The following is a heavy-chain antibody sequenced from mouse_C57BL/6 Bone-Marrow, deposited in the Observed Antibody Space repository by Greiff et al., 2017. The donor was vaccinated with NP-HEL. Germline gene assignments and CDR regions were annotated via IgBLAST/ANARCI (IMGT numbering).Heavy chain of an antibody. CDR3: AREGGLRRRTYAMDY. Sequence: EVKLMESEGGLVQPGSSMKLSCTTSGFTFSDYYMAWVRQVPEKGLDWVANINSDGSSTYYLDSLQSRFIISRDNAKNILYLQMSSLKSEDTATYYCAREGGLRRRTYAMDYWGQGTSVTVSS. D-gene: IGHD2-4*01. J-gene: IGHJ4*01. V-gene: IGHV5-16*01. CDR1: GFTFSDYY. CDR2: INSDGSST.